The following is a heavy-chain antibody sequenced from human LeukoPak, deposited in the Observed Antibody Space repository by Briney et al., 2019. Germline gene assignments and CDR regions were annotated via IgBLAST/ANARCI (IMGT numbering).Heavy chain of an antibody. D-gene: IGHD1-26*01. CDR2: IGGSGGGT. Sequence: GGSLRLSCSASGFTFYIYGMNWVRQAPGKGVEWVSTIGGSGGGTYYADSVKGRFTISRDNSKNTLYLQMNSLRAEDTAVYYCAKIAETSGTYGQGFDYWGQGTLVTVSS. CDR1: GFTFYIYG. V-gene: IGHV3-23*01. J-gene: IGHJ4*02. CDR3: AKIAETSGTYGQGFDY.